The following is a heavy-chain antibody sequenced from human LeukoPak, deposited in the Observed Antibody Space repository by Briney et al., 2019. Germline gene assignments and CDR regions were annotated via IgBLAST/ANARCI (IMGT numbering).Heavy chain of an antibody. D-gene: IGHD3-9*01. V-gene: IGHV1-2*06. CDR1: GYTFTGYY. J-gene: IGHJ5*02. Sequence: ASVKVSCKASGYTFTGYYMHWVRQAPGQGLEWMGRINPNSGGTNYAQKFQGRVTMTRDTSISTAYMELSRLRSDDTAAYYCARERDTREDYDILTGYDPWGQGTLVTVSS. CDR2: INPNSGGT. CDR3: ARERDTREDYDILTGYDP.